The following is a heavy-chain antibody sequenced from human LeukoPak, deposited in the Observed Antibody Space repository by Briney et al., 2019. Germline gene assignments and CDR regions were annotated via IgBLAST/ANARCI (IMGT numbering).Heavy chain of an antibody. CDR3: ARDVRYSTNYYYMDV. V-gene: IGHV4-59*01. CDR1: GGSISPYY. D-gene: IGHD2/OR15-2a*01. CDR2: VPYSGST. J-gene: IGHJ6*03. Sequence: SETLSLTCTVSGGSISPYYWTWIRQPPGKGLEWIGCVPYSGSTNYNPSLKSRLTISLDTSKNHFSLKLSSVTAADTAVYYCARDVRYSTNYYYMDVWGKGITVTVSS.